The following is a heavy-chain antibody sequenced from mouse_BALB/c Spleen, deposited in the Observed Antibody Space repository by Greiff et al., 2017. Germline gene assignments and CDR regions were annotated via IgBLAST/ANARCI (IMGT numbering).Heavy chain of an antibody. CDR1: GYTFTDYN. D-gene: IGHD2-14*01. V-gene: IGHV1S29*02. J-gene: IGHJ4*01. CDR3: AREYYRYGEAMDY. Sequence: EVQLQQSGPELVKPGASVKISCKASGYTFTDYNMHWVKQSHGKSLEWIGYIYPYNGGTGYNQKFKSKATLTVDNSSSTAYMELRSLTSEDSAVYYCAREYYRYGEAMDYWGQGTSVTVSS. CDR2: IYPYNGGT.